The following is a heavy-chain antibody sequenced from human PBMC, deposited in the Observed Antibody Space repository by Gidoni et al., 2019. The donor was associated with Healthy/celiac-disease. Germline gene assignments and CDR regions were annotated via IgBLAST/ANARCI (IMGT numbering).Heavy chain of an antibody. CDR3: ARGKYVWGSYRSLLAGRHERTRPFDY. CDR1: GGSFSGYY. CDR2: INHSGST. Sequence: QVQLQQWGAGLLKPSETLSLTCAVYGGSFSGYYWSWIRRTPGKGLEWIGEINHSGSTNYNPSLKSRVTISVDTSKNQFSLKLSSVTAADTAVYYCARGKYVWGSYRSLLAGRHERTRPFDYWGQGTLVTVSS. J-gene: IGHJ4*02. D-gene: IGHD3-16*02. V-gene: IGHV4-34*01.